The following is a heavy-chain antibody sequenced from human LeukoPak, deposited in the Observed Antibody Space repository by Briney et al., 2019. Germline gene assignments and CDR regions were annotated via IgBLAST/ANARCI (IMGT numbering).Heavy chain of an antibody. CDR1: GGSFSGYY. D-gene: IGHD6-19*01. Sequence: KSSETLSLTCAVYGGSFSGYYWSWIRQPPGKGLEWIGEINHSGSTNYNPSLKSRVTISVDTSKNQFSLKLSSVTAADTAVYYCARHEPAVAGTEWFDPWGQGTLVTVSS. CDR2: INHSGST. J-gene: IGHJ5*02. CDR3: ARHEPAVAGTEWFDP. V-gene: IGHV4-34*01.